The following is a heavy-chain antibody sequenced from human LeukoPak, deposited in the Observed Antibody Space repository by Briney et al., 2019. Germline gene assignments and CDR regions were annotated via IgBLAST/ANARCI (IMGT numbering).Heavy chain of an antibody. V-gene: IGHV4-34*01. D-gene: IGHD2-2*02. CDR3: ARIYCSSTSCYSFDY. J-gene: IGHJ4*02. CDR1: GGSFSGYY. Sequence: SETLSLTCAVYGGSFSGYYWSWIRRPPGKGLEWIGEINHSGSTNYNPSLKSRVTISVDTSKNQFSLKLSSVTAADTAVYYCARIYCSSTSCYSFDYWGQGTLVTVSS. CDR2: INHSGST.